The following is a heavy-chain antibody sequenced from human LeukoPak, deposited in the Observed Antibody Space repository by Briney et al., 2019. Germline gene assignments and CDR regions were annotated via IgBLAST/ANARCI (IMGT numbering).Heavy chain of an antibody. CDR2: IYYGGST. Sequence: SETLSLTYSVSGGSITSSSHYWGWIRQPPGKGLEWIGGIYYGGSTCYNTSLTSRVTISVDTSKNQFSLKLTSVTAADTAVYYCARLSDYWGQGTLVTVSS. J-gene: IGHJ4*02. CDR1: GGSITSSSHY. CDR3: ARLSDY. V-gene: IGHV4-39*01.